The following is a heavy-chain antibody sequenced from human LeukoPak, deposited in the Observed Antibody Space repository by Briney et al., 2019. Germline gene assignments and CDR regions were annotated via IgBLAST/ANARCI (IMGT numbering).Heavy chain of an antibody. CDR1: GFTFSGYW. CDR3: AREATTVTYFRRQARYFDY. D-gene: IGHD4-17*01. Sequence: GGSLRLSCAASGFTFSGYWMSWVRQAPGKGLEWVANIKQDGSEKYYVDSVKGRFTISRDNAKNSLYLQMNSLRAEDTAVYYCAREATTVTYFRRQARYFDYWGQGTLVTVSS. J-gene: IGHJ4*02. CDR2: IKQDGSEK. V-gene: IGHV3-7*01.